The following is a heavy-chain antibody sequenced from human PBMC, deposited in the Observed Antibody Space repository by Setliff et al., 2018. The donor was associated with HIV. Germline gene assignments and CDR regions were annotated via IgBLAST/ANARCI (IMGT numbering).Heavy chain of an antibody. J-gene: IGHJ5*02. V-gene: IGHV4-39*01. D-gene: IGHD2-21*02. CDR1: DDSVSTIGYH. CDR2: IYYSGTT. Sequence: SETLSLTCTVSDDSVSTIGYHWGWIRQPPGWGLEWIGSIYYSGTTFYNPSLKSRVFISIDASKNQFSLRLSSLTAADTAPYYCARHGGRDQINWFDPWGQGTLVTVS. CDR3: ARHGGRDQINWFDP.